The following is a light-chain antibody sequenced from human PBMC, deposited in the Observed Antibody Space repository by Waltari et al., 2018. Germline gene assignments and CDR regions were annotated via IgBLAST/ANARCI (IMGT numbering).Light chain of an antibody. CDR3: HSRDTISTRV. CDR1: SLRRYY. Sequence: SSELTQDPAVSVALGQTVRITCQGDSLRRYYAGWYQQRPGQAPVLVLYGQNNRPSGIPDRFSGSASGNTASLTITGTQAEDEADYYCHSRDTISTRVFGGGTRLTV. J-gene: IGLJ3*02. CDR2: GQN. V-gene: IGLV3-19*01.